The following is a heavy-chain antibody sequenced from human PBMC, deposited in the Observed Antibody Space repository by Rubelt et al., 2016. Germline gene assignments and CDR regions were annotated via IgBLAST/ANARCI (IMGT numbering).Heavy chain of an antibody. Sequence: QVQLQQWGAGLLKPSETLSLTCAVYGGSFSGYYWSWIRQSPGKGLEWIGEINHSGSTNYNPSLKSRVTISTDASKNQFSRKMTSVTAADTAVYYCARGGGYGPFLWGQGTLVTVSS. CDR2: INHSGST. CDR1: GGSFSGYY. D-gene: IGHD4-17*01. J-gene: IGHJ4*02. V-gene: IGHV4-34*01. CDR3: ARGGGYGPFL.